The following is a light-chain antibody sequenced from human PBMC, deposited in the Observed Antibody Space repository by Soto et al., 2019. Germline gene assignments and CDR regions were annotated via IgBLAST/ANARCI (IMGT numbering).Light chain of an antibody. CDR3: QQYATSPWT. Sequence: EIVLTQSPGTLSLSPGERATLSCRASQSVSSSYLAWYQQKPGQAPRLLIYGASSRATGVPDRFSGSGSGTDFPLTISRLAPEDFAVFDCQQYATSPWTFGQGTKVEIK. J-gene: IGKJ1*01. CDR2: GAS. V-gene: IGKV3-20*01. CDR1: QSVSSSY.